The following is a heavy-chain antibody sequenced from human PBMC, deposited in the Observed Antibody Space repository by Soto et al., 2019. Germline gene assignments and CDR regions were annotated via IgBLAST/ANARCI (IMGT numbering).Heavy chain of an antibody. Sequence: GASVKVSCKASGYTFTSYAMHWVRQAPGQRLEWMGWINAGNGNTKYSQKFQGRVTITRNTSVSTAYMELSSLRSEDTAVYYCARGRPGYYGFWSCYHYYYYYMDVWGKGTTVTVSS. CDR2: INAGNGNT. V-gene: IGHV1-3*01. CDR3: ARGRPGYYGFWSCYHYYYYYMDV. J-gene: IGHJ6*03. CDR1: GYTFTSYA. D-gene: IGHD3-3*01.